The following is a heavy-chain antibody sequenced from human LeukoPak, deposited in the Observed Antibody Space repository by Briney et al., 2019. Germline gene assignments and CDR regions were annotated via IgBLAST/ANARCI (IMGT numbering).Heavy chain of an antibody. CDR2: IYYSGTT. D-gene: IGHD2-15*01. V-gene: IGHV4-39*07. CDR1: GGSISGASYY. J-gene: IGHJ3*02. CDR3: AKPRFGSTPEVGFDI. Sequence: PSETLSLTCTVSGGSISGASYYWGWIRQPPGKGLEWIGSIYYSGTTFYNPSLKSRVTISADTSKNQFYLKLSSVTAADTAVYFCAKPRFGSTPEVGFDIWGQGTVVTVSS.